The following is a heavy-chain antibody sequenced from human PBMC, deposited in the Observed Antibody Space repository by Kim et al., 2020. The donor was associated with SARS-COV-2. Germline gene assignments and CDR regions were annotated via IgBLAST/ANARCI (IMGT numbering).Heavy chain of an antibody. J-gene: IGHJ6*02. V-gene: IGHV1-69*13. Sequence: SVKVSCKASGGTFSSYAISWVRQAPGQGLEWMGGIIPIFGTANYAQKFQGRVTITADESTSTAYMELSSLRSEDTAVYYCARKQYSYGLGDYYYGMDVWGQGTTVTVSS. CDR1: GGTFSSYA. D-gene: IGHD5-18*01. CDR2: IIPIFGTA. CDR3: ARKQYSYGLGDYYYGMDV.